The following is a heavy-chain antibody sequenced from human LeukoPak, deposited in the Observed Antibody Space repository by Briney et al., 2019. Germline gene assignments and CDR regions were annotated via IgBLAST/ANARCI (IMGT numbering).Heavy chain of an antibody. J-gene: IGHJ4*02. CDR1: GGSFRGYY. CDR2: INHSGST. V-gene: IGHV4-34*01. D-gene: IGHD3-22*01. Sequence: SETLSLTCAVYGGSFRGYYWSWIRQPPGKGLEWIGEINHSGSTNYNPSLKSRVTISVDTSKNQFSLKLSSVTAADTAVYYCARRLGSGYYPYWGQGTLVTVSS. CDR3: ARRLGSGYYPY.